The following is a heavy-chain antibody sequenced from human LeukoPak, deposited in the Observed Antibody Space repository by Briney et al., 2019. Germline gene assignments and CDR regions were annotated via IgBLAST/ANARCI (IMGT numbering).Heavy chain of an antibody. CDR1: GYTFTSYY. Sequence: ASVKVSCKASGYTFTSYYMHWVRQAPGQGLEWMGIINPSGGSTSYAQKFQGRVTMTRDMPTSTVYMELSSLRSEDTAVYYCATPSVASIAAHQRRRGAYYYYYMDVWGKGTTVTVSS. CDR2: INPSGGST. V-gene: IGHV1-46*01. CDR3: ATPSVASIAAHQRRRGAYYYYYMDV. D-gene: IGHD6-6*01. J-gene: IGHJ6*03.